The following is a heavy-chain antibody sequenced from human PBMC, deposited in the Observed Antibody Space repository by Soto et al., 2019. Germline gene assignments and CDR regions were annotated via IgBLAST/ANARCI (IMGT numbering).Heavy chain of an antibody. CDR3: VGGQYYFDY. CDR1: GFPFTTYG. V-gene: IGHV3-30*03. CDR2: ISYDGSNK. Sequence: QVPLVESGGGVVQPGRSLRLSCAASGFPFTTYGMHCVREGPGKGLEWVAVISYDGSNKYYADSVKGRFTISRDNSKNTLYLQMNSLRPEDTALYYCVGGQYYFDYRGQGTLVTVSS. J-gene: IGHJ4*02. D-gene: IGHD3-10*01.